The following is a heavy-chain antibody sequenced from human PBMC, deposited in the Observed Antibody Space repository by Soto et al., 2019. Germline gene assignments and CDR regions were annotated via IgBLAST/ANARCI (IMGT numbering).Heavy chain of an antibody. J-gene: IGHJ4*02. CDR2: IYTSGST. Sequence: PSETLSLTCTVSGGSISNYYWSWIRQPAGKGLEWIGRIYTSGSTDYNPSLKSRVTISIDTSKNQFSLKVTSMTAADTAVHYCARERREKIHDGYDIDYWGQGTLVTVSS. D-gene: IGHD5-12*01. CDR3: ARERREKIHDGYDIDY. V-gene: IGHV4-4*07. CDR1: GGSISNYY.